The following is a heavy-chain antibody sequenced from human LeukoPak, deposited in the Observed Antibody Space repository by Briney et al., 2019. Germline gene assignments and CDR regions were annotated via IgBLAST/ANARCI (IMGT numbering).Heavy chain of an antibody. CDR3: ARLAVAGIFDY. V-gene: IGHV3-48*01. Sequence: PGGSLRLSCITSGFAFNTYAMHWVRQAPGKGLEWISYISPASNTIYYADSVKGRFTISRDNAKNSLYLQMNSLRAEDTAVYYCARLAVAGIFDYWGQGTLVTVSS. CDR1: GFAFNTYA. J-gene: IGHJ4*02. D-gene: IGHD6-19*01. CDR2: ISPASNTI.